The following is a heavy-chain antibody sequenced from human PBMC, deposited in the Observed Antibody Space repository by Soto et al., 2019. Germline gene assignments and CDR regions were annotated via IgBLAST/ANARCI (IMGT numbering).Heavy chain of an antibody. V-gene: IGHV3-30*03. CDR3: AREYVIAYPLDY. Sequence: QVQLVESGGGVVQPGRSLRLSCAASGFTFNNDGVHWVRQAPGKGLEWVAFISFDGNNEYYAGSVKGRFTISRDNSKNTLYLQMNSLRADDTAVYYCAREYVIAYPLDYWGQGTQVTVSS. CDR2: ISFDGNNE. J-gene: IGHJ4*02. CDR1: GFTFNNDG. D-gene: IGHD3-16*01.